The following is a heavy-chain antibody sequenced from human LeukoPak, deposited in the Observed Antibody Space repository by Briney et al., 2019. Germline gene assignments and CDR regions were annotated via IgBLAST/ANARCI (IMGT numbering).Heavy chain of an antibody. J-gene: IGHJ4*02. CDR1: GFTFSRSA. CDR3: AKEEVPNDY. Sequence: TGGSLRLSCEVSGFTFSRSAMSWVRQAPGKGLEWVSGISISGETTYYADSVQGRFTISRDNSKNTVCLQMSSLRVEDTAVYYCAKEEVPNDYWGQGILVTVSS. V-gene: IGHV3-23*01. CDR2: ISISGETT.